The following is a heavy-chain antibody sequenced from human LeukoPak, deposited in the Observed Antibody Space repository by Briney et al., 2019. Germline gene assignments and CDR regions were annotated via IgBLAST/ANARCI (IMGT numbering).Heavy chain of an antibody. CDR2: INPNSGGT. D-gene: IGHD2-15*01. Sequence: ASVKVSCKASGYTFTGYYIHWVRQAPGQGLEWMGWINPNSGGTNYAQKFQGRVTMTRNTSISTAYMEVSRLRSDDTAMHYCARDHCSGGRCYSEGADNNYWGQGTLVTVSS. CDR3: ARDHCSGGRCYSEGADNNY. J-gene: IGHJ4*02. V-gene: IGHV1-2*02. CDR1: GYTFTGYY.